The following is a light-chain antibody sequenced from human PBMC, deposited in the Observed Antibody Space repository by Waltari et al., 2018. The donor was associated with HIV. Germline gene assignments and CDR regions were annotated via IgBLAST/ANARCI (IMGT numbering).Light chain of an antibody. V-gene: IGLV4-69*02. J-gene: IGLJ3*02. Sequence: QLVLTQSPSASPSLGASVKLTCTLTSRHTHYLMAWHQQQQEKDPRNLSTVNSDGSHSRADGIPDRFSGSSSGAERYLTITGLQAEDEADYYCQTWGIGLQVFGGGTKLTVL. CDR1: SRHTHYL. CDR3: QTWGIGLQV. CDR2: VNSDGSH.